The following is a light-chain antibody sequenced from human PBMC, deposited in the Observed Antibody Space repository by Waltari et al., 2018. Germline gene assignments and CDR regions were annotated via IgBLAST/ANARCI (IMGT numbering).Light chain of an antibody. Sequence: QSALTQPASVSGSPGQSITISCTGTNTDVGAYNYVSWFQQHPGKAPKLMLYEVSNRPSGGSKRFSGSTSGNTASLTISGLQAEDEADYYCNSYTSSSSLDGSLVFGGGTKVTVL. V-gene: IGLV2-14*01. CDR1: NTDVGAYNY. CDR3: NSYTSSSSLDGSLV. J-gene: IGLJ2*01. CDR2: EVS.